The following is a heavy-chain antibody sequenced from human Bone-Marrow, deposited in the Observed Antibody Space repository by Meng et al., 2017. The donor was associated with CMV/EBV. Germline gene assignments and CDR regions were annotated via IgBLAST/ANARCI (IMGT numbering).Heavy chain of an antibody. Sequence: GGSLRLSCAASGFTFSSYWMQWVRQAPGKGLVWVSSISRSSSHIYYADSVKCRFTISRDNSKNTLYLQMNSLRAEDTAVYCCAEAYSSSYPDYYYGMDVWGQGTTVTVSS. CDR3: AEAYSSSYPDYYYGMDV. D-gene: IGHD6-6*01. CDR1: GFTFSSYW. J-gene: IGHJ6*02. CDR2: ISRSSSHI. V-gene: IGHV3-21*01.